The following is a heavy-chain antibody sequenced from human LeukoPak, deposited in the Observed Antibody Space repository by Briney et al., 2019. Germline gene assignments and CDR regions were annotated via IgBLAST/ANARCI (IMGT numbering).Heavy chain of an antibody. D-gene: IGHD2-15*01. V-gene: IGHV3-7*01. CDR3: AREGKVAALDY. CDR2: IKEDGSDK. J-gene: IGHJ4*02. CDR1: GFTFSNAW. Sequence: GGSLRLSCAASGFTFSNAWMSWVRQAPGKGLEWVASIKEDGSDKYYVGSVKGRFTISRDNAKNSVSLQLDSLRPEDTALYYCAREGKVAALDYWGQGSLVTVSA.